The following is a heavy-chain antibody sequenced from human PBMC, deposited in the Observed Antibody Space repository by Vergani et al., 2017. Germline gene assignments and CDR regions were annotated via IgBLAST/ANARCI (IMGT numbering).Heavy chain of an antibody. CDR2: INPNSGGT. J-gene: IGHJ3*02. CDR3: ARSSLLSDAFDI. CDR1: GYTFTGYY. V-gene: IGHV1-2*04. Sequence: QVQLVQSGAEVKKPGASVKVSCKASGYTFTGYYMHWVRQAPGQGLEWMGWINPNSGGTNSAQKFQGWVAMTRDTSISTAYMELGRLISDDTAVYYFARSSLLSDAFDIWGQGTMVTVSS. D-gene: IGHD1-26*01.